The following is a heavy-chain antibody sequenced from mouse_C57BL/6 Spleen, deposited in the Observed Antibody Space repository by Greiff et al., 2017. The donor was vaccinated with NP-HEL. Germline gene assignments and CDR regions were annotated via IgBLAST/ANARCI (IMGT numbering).Heavy chain of an antibody. J-gene: IGHJ4*01. CDR3: ARGHYYGSSYYAMDY. V-gene: IGHV1-80*01. CDR2: IYPGDGDT. D-gene: IGHD1-1*01. Sequence: QVHVKQSGAELVKPGASVKISCKASGYAFSSYWMNWVKQRPGKGLEWIGQIYPGDGDTNYNGKFKGKATLTADKSSSTAYMQLSSLTSEDSAVYFCARGHYYGSSYYAMDYWGQGTSVTVSS. CDR1: GYAFSSYW.